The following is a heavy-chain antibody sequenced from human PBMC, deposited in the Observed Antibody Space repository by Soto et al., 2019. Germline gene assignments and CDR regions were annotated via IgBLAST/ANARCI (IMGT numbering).Heavy chain of an antibody. CDR1: GGSISSSSYY. CDR2: IYYSGST. CDR3: VCFSWRGSGSYYKPKTAKYFDY. Sequence: PSETLSLTSTVPGGSISSSSYYWGWIRQPPGKGLEWIGSIYYSGSTYYNPSLKSRVTISVDTSKNQFSLKLSSVTAADTAVYSCVCFSWRGSGSYYKPKTAKYFDYWDQGILGTASS. D-gene: IGHD3-10*01. J-gene: IGHJ4*02. V-gene: IGHV4-39*01.